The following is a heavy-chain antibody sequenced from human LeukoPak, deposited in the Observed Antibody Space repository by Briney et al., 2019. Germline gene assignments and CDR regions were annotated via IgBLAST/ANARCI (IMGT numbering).Heavy chain of an antibody. J-gene: IGHJ6*02. V-gene: IGHV3-21*01. D-gene: IGHD6-13*01. CDR1: GFTFSSYS. CDR2: ISSSSSYI. Sequence: GGSLRLSCAASGFTFSSYSMNWVRQAPGKGLEWVSSISSSSSYIYYADSVKGRFTISRDNAKNSLYLQMNSLRAEDTAVYYCARDPYSSSWCETGYWGYYGMDVWGQGTTVTVSS. CDR3: ARDPYSSSWCETGYWGYYGMDV.